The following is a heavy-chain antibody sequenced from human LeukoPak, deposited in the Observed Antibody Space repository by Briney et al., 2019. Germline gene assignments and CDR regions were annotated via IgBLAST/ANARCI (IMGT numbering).Heavy chain of an antibody. CDR3: ARGGRGAGPLDV. CDR2: ISSSSSYI. Sequence: GGSLRLSCAASGFTVSSNYMSWVRQAPGKGLEWVSSISSSSSYIYYADSVKGRFTISRDNAKNSLYLQMNSLRAEDTAVYYCARGGRGAGPLDVWGKGTTVTVSS. CDR1: GFTVSSNY. D-gene: IGHD1-26*01. J-gene: IGHJ6*04. V-gene: IGHV3-21*01.